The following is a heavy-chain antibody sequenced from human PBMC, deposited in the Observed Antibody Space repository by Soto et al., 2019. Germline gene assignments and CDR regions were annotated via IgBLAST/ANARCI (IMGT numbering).Heavy chain of an antibody. Sequence: AGGSLRLSCAASGFTFSSYSMNWVRQAPGKGLEWVSSISSSSSYIYYADSVKGRFTISRDNAKNSLYLQMNSLRAEDTAVYYCARVGTLEGWFDPWGQGTLVTVSS. J-gene: IGHJ5*02. CDR3: ARVGTLEGWFDP. D-gene: IGHD6-13*01. CDR2: ISSSSSYI. CDR1: GFTFSSYS. V-gene: IGHV3-21*01.